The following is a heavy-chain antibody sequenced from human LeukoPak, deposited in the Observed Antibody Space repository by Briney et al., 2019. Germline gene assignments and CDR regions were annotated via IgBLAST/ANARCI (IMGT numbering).Heavy chain of an antibody. J-gene: IGHJ5*02. D-gene: IGHD3-10*01. V-gene: IGHV4-4*07. CDR2: IYTSGST. Sequence: PSETLSLTCTVCGGSISSYYWSWIRQPAGKGLEWIGRIYTSGSTNYNPSLKSRVTMSVDTSKNQFSLKLSSVTAADTAVYYCAGPLRNWGSGSNNWFDPWGQGTLVTVSS. CDR3: AGPLRNWGSGSNNWFDP. CDR1: GGSISSYY.